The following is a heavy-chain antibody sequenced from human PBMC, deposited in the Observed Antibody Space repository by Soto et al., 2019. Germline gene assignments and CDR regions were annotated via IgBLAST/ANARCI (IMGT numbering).Heavy chain of an antibody. Sequence: PSETLSLTCTVSGGSICSGGYYWRWIRQHPGKGLEWIGYIYYSGSTYYNPSLKSRVTISVDTSKNQFSLKLSSVTAADTAVYYCAREQGYSYGTGFLVDYWGQGTLVTVSS. CDR2: IYYSGST. CDR3: AREQGYSYGTGFLVDY. V-gene: IGHV4-31*03. CDR1: GGSICSGGYY. J-gene: IGHJ4*02. D-gene: IGHD5-18*01.